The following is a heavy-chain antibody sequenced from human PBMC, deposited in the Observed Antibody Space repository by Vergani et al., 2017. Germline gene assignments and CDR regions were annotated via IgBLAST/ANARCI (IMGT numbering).Heavy chain of an antibody. CDR3: ARIVVVASTVTRSYWYFDL. CDR2: INHSGST. Sequence: QVQLQQWGAGLLKPSETLSLTCAVYGGSFSGYYWSWIRQPPGKGLEWIGEINHSGSTNYNPSLKSRVTISVDTSKNQFSLKLSSVTAADTAVYYCARIVVVASTVTRSYWYFDLWGRGTLVTVSS. V-gene: IGHV4-34*01. D-gene: IGHD4-11*01. CDR1: GGSFSGYY. J-gene: IGHJ2*01.